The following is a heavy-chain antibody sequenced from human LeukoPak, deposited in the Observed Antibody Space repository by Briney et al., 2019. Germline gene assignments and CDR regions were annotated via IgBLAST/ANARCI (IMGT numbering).Heavy chain of an antibody. CDR3: ARYNWNFGLDP. CDR1: GGSISSYY. CDR2: IYHSGST. J-gene: IGHJ5*02. V-gene: IGHV4-59*01. Sequence: SETLSLTCTVSGGSISSYYRSWIRQPPGQGLEWIGNIYHSGSTNYNPSLKSRVTISADKSKDQFSLNLISVTAADTAVYYCARYNWNFGLDPWGQGTLVTVSS. D-gene: IGHD1-7*01.